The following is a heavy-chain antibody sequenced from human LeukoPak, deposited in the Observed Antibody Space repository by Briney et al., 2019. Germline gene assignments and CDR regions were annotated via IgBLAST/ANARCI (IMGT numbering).Heavy chain of an antibody. D-gene: IGHD3-10*01. CDR1: GFTFSSYA. V-gene: IGHV3-23*01. CDR2: ISGSGGST. CDR3: AKDRGIIIQVPGATEH. Sequence: KPGGSLRLSCAASGFTFSSYAMSWVRQAPGRGLEWVSAISGSGGSTYYADSVKGRFTISRDNSKNTLYLQMNSLRVEDTAIYYCAKDRGIIIQVPGATEHWGQGTLVTVSS. J-gene: IGHJ4*02.